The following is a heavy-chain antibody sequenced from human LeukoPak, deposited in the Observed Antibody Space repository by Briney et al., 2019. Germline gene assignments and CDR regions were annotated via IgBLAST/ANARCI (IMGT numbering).Heavy chain of an antibody. Sequence: GGSLRLSCAASGFTFSSYAMHWVRQAPGKGLEWVAVISYDGSNKYYADSVRGRFTVSRDNSKNTLYLQMNSLRAEDTAVYYCANSFTVAAAGKMRGPADYWGQGTLVTVSS. CDR1: GFTFSSYA. CDR3: ANSFTVAAAGKMRGPADY. D-gene: IGHD6-13*01. V-gene: IGHV3-30-3*01. CDR2: ISYDGSNK. J-gene: IGHJ4*02.